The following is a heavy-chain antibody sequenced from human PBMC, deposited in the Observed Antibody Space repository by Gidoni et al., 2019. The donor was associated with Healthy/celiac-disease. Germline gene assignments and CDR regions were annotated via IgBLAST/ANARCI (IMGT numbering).Heavy chain of an antibody. CDR1: GGSVRRGSYY. CDR2: IYYSGST. J-gene: IGHJ5*02. D-gene: IGHD6-19*01. V-gene: IGHV4-61*01. Sequence: QVQLQDSGPGLVKPSEPLSLTCTVSGGSVRRGSYYWSWIRQPPGKGLEWIGYIYYSGSTNYNPSLKSRVTISVDTSKNQFSLKLSSVTAADTAVYYCARGVYTYVAVAGRLFDPWGQGTLVTVSS. CDR3: ARGVYTYVAVAGRLFDP.